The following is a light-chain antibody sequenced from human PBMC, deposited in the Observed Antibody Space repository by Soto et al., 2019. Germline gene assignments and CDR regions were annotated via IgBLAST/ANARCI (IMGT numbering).Light chain of an antibody. CDR1: QTISSNY. CDR3: QQYVSWT. CDR2: CTS. J-gene: IGKJ1*01. V-gene: IGKV3-20*01. Sequence: EIVLTQSPGTLSVSPGERATLSCRASQTISSNYLAWYQQKPGQAPSLLIHCTSRRATGIPDRFSGSGSGRDFTLTISRLEPEDSAIYYCQQYVSWTFGQGTKVDIK.